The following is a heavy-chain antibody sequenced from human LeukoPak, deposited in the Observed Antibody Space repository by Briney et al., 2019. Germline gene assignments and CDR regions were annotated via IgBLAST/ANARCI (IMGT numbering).Heavy chain of an antibody. D-gene: IGHD3-10*01. J-gene: IGHJ5*02. V-gene: IGHV4-38-2*02. CDR1: GGSISSYY. Sequence: PSETLSLTCTVSGGSISSYYWGWIRQPPGKGLEWIGSIYHSGSTYYNPSLKSRVTISVDTSKNQFSLKLSSVTAADTAVYYCARDRGELWFGELPTGWFDPWGQGTLVTVSS. CDR3: ARDRGELWFGELPTGWFDP. CDR2: IYHSGST.